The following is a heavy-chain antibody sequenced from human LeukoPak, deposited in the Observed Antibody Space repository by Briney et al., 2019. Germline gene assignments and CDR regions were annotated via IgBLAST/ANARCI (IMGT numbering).Heavy chain of an antibody. Sequence: PGGSLRLSCAASGFTFSSYALSWVRQAPGKGLEWVSAISGSGGSTYYADSVKGRFTISRDNSKNTLYLQMNSLRAEDTAVYYCAKCFWSGYYTGYYFDYWGQGTLVTVSS. CDR2: ISGSGGST. J-gene: IGHJ4*02. CDR3: AKCFWSGYYTGYYFDY. V-gene: IGHV3-23*01. D-gene: IGHD3-3*01. CDR1: GFTFSSYA.